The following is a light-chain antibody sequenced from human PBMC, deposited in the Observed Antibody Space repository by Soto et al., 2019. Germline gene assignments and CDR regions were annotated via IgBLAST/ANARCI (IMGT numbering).Light chain of an antibody. J-gene: IGLJ1*01. CDR1: NIGSES. V-gene: IGLV3-21*02. Sequence: SYALSQPPSVSVAPGHTARITCGGNNIGSESVHWYQQRPGQAPVLVVYDDSDRPSGIPERFSGSNSANTATLTISRVEAGDEADYYCQVWSSSTDLYVFGSGTKVTVL. CDR2: DDS. CDR3: QVWSSSTDLYV.